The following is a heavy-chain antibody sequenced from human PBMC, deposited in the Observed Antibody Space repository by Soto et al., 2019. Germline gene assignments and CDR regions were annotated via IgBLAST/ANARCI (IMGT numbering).Heavy chain of an antibody. Sequence: PGGSLRLSCAAAGFSCSTYGRHWVRQAPGKGLEWVSSISSSSSYIYYADSVKGRFTISRDNAKNSLYLQMNSLRAEDTAVYYCAIDKCSSTSCYSIWGQGTQVTVSS. CDR1: GFSCSTYG. J-gene: IGHJ4*02. CDR2: ISSSSSYI. CDR3: AIDKCSSTSCYSI. V-gene: IGHV3-21*01. D-gene: IGHD2-2*01.